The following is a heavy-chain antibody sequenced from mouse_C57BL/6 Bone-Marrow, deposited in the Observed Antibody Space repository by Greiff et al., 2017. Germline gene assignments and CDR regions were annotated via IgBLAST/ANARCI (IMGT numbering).Heavy chain of an antibody. CDR3: ATYYGNYNAWFAY. Sequence: QVQLQQSGAELARPGASVKLSCKASGYTFTSYGISWVKQRTGQGLEWIGEIYPRSGNTYYNEKFKGKATLTADKSSSTAYMELRSLTSEASAVYFCATYYGNYNAWFAYWGQGTLVTVSA. J-gene: IGHJ3*01. D-gene: IGHD2-10*01. CDR2: IYPRSGNT. CDR1: GYTFTSYG. V-gene: IGHV1-81*01.